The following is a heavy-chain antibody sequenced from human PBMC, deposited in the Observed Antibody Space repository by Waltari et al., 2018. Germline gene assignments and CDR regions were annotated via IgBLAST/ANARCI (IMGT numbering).Heavy chain of an antibody. Sequence: QLGEYGGGLVQRGGSLRLSHASSVFTSIRYAMPWVSQAPGKGMEWCSYISGLGVATYFADSVKGRFTISRDNSKNTLYLEMNSLRVEDTAVYYCAKDPLGGRPDYNWFDPWGQGTLVTVSS. J-gene: IGHJ5*02. CDR3: AKDPLGGRPDYNWFDP. CDR2: ISGLGVAT. CDR1: VFTSIRYA. V-gene: IGHV3-23*04. D-gene: IGHD1-26*01.